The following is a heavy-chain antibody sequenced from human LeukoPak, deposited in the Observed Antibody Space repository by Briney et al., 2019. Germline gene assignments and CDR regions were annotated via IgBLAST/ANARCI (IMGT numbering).Heavy chain of an antibody. V-gene: IGHV4-39*07. D-gene: IGHD2-2*01. CDR3: ARGRVVVPAADYYYYYYMDV. CDR1: GGSLSSSSYY. Sequence: SETLSLTCTVSGGSLSSSSYYGGWVRQPPGKVLEWNGSLYYCGSTNYNPSLKSRVTISVDTSKNQFSLQLSSVTAADTAVYYRARGRVVVPAADYYYYYYMDVWGKGTTVTVSS. J-gene: IGHJ6*03. CDR2: LYYCGST.